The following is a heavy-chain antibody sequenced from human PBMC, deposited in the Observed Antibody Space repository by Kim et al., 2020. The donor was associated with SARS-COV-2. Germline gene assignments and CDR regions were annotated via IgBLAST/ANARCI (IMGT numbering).Heavy chain of an antibody. CDR2: ISSSSSNI. V-gene: IGHV3-21*01. CDR1: GFTFSSYT. D-gene: IGHD6-13*01. CDR3: ARGAVAAAGSRTQYYYYGPGV. J-gene: IGHJ6*02. Sequence: GGSLRLSCAASGFTFSSYTMNWVRQAPGKGLEWVSSISSSSSNIYYADSVKGRYTISRDNAKNTLYLQMNSLRAEDTAVYYCARGAVAAAGSRTQYYYYGPGVWGQGTTVTVSS.